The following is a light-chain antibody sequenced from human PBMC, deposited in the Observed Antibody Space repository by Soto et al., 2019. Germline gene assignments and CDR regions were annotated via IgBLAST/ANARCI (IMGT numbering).Light chain of an antibody. V-gene: IGLV2-14*01. Sequence: QSVLTQPASVSGSPGQSITISCTGTSSDVGGYNYVCWYQQHPGKAPKFIIYDVSNRPSGVSNRFSGSKSGNTASPTISGLQAEDEADYYCSSYTTSNTRQIVFGTGTKLTVL. CDR1: SSDVGGYNY. CDR2: DVS. CDR3: SSYTTSNTRQIV. J-gene: IGLJ1*01.